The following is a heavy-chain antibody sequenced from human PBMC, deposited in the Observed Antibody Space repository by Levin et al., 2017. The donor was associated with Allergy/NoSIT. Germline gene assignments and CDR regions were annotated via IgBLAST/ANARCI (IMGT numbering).Heavy chain of an antibody. V-gene: IGHV4-39*01. CDR2: LYYSGTT. CDR1: GGSIISTSYY. J-gene: IGHJ6*03. Sequence: GSLRLSCTVSGGSIISTSYYWGWIRQPPGKGLEWIGTLYYSGTTYYKPSLWSRVTISVDTSKNQFSLRLTSLTAADPAVYYCASGAADAYHMDVWGTGTTVTVSS. CDR3: ASGAADAYHMDV. D-gene: IGHD5-24*01.